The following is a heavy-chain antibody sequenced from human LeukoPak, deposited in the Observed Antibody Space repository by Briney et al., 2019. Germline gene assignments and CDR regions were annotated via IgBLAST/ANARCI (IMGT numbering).Heavy chain of an antibody. V-gene: IGHV3-21*01. CDR1: GFTFSSYS. CDR3: AKDSQGYCSSTSCYFDYYYYYYYMDV. J-gene: IGHJ6*03. Sequence: KTGGSLRLSCAASGFTFSSYSMNWVRQAPGKGLEWVSSISSSSSYIYYADSVKGRFTISGDNSKNTLYLQMNSLRAEDTAVYYCAKDSQGYCSSTSCYFDYYYYYYYMDVWGKGTTVTVSS. D-gene: IGHD2-2*01. CDR2: ISSSSSYI.